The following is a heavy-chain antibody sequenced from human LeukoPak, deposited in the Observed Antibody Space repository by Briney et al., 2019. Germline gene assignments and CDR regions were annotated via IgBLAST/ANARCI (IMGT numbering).Heavy chain of an antibody. J-gene: IGHJ4*02. V-gene: IGHV3-30*03. CDR2: ISYDGSNK. CDR3: TTESPHFDY. CDR1: GLTFSSYG. Sequence: PGGSLRLSCAASGLTFSSYGMHWVRQAPGKGLEWVAVISYDGSNKYYADSVKGRFTISRDNSKNTLYLQMNSLRAEDTAVYYCTTESPHFDYWGRGTLVTVSS.